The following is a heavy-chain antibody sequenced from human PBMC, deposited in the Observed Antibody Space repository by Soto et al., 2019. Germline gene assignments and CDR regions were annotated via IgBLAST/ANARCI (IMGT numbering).Heavy chain of an antibody. Sequence: QVQLVQSGAEVKKPGSSVKVSCKASGGTFSSYSINWVRQSPGQGLEWMGEIIPIFGTANYAQKFQGRVTITADESTSTAYMELTSLRSEDTAVYYCARDGGRDSGGIDYWGQGTLVTVSS. CDR3: ARDGGRDSGGIDY. CDR2: IIPIFGTA. J-gene: IGHJ4*02. D-gene: IGHD1-26*01. CDR1: GGTFSSYS. V-gene: IGHV1-69*01.